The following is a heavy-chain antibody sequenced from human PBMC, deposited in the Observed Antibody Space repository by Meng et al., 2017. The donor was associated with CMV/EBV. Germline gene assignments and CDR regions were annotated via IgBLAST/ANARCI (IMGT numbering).Heavy chain of an antibody. D-gene: IGHD1-26*01. CDR3: ARDGKSIVGATHFDY. Sequence: GGTVRGYAISWVRPGPGQGLEWMGGIIPIFGTANYAQKFQGRVTITADESTSTAYMELSSLRSEDTAVYYCARDGKSIVGATHFDYWGQGTLVTVSS. CDR1: GGTVRGYA. J-gene: IGHJ4*02. V-gene: IGHV1-69*01. CDR2: IIPIFGTA.